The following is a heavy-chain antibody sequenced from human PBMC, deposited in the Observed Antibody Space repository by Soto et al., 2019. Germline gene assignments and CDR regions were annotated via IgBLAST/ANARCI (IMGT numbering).Heavy chain of an antibody. D-gene: IGHD3-3*01. Sequence: GASVKVSCKASGFTFTSSAVQWVRQARGQRLEWIGWIVVGSGNTNYAQKFQERVTITRDMSTSTAYMELSSLRSEDTAVYYCAVGAYYDFWSGYLDYYYYGMDVWGQGTTVTVS. J-gene: IGHJ6*02. CDR3: AVGAYYDFWSGYLDYYYYGMDV. V-gene: IGHV1-58*01. CDR2: IVVGSGNT. CDR1: GFTFTSSA.